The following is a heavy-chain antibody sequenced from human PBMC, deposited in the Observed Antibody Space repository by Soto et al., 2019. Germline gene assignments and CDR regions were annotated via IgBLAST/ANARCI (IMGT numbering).Heavy chain of an antibody. CDR1: GDFVSSPTYH. CDR3: ATLTVGAGGRGY. J-gene: IGHJ4*02. V-gene: IGHV4-31*03. Sequence: QVQLQESGPGLVEPSQTLSLTCTVSGDFVSSPTYHWSWIRQRPGKGLEWIGYITKRPYYNPSLQSRVTISLDASRNQFSLDLSAATAADTAVYYCATLTVGAGGRGYWGQGSLVTVSS. D-gene: IGHD1-26*01. CDR2: ITKRP.